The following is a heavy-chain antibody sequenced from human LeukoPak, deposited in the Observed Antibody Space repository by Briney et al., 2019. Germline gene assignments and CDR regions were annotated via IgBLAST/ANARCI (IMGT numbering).Heavy chain of an antibody. D-gene: IGHD3-10*01. CDR2: ISAYNGNT. J-gene: IGHJ6*03. CDR1: GYTFTSYG. CDR3: ARDGSGSYYNLYYYYYYMDV. V-gene: IGHV1-18*01. Sequence: ASVKVSCKASGYTFTSYGISWVRQAPGQGLEWMGWISAYNGNTNYAQKLQGRVTMTTDTSTSTAYMELRSLRSDDTAVYYCARDGSGSYYNLYYYYYYMDVWGKGTTVTISS.